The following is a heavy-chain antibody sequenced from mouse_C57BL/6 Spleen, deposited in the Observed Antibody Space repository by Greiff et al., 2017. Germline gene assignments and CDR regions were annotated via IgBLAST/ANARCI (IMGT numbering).Heavy chain of an antibody. V-gene: IGHV1-7*01. J-gene: IGHJ2*01. CDR1: GYTFTSYW. Sequence: VQLQQSGAELAKPGASVKLSCKASGYTFTSYWMHWVKQRPGQGLEWIGYINPSSGYTKYNQKFKDKATLTADNSSSTAYMQLSSLTYKDSAVYYGARFPVITTGGGIDYWGQGTTLTVAS. CDR2: INPSSGYT. CDR3: ARFPVITTGGGIDY. D-gene: IGHD1-1*01.